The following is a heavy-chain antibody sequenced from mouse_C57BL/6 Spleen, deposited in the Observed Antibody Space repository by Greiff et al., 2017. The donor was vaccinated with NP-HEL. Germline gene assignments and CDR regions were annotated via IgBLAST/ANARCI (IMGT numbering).Heavy chain of an antibody. CDR3: ARGPYYGSSRGYAMDY. Sequence: EVKLVESGPGMVKPSQSLSLTCTVTGYSITSGYDWHWIRHFPGNKLEWMGYISYSGSTNYNPSLKSRISITHDTSKNHFFLKLNSVTTEDTATYYCARGPYYGSSRGYAMDYWGQGTSVTVSS. CDR2: ISYSGST. D-gene: IGHD1-1*01. V-gene: IGHV3-1*01. CDR1: GYSITSGYD. J-gene: IGHJ4*01.